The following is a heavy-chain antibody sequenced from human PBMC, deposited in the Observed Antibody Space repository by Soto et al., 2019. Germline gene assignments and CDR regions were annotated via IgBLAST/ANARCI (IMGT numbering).Heavy chain of an antibody. V-gene: IGHV4-59*01. CDR2: IYYSGST. CDR3: ARTPYGGITMVRGVPYYYYGMDV. J-gene: IGHJ6*02. D-gene: IGHD3-10*01. Sequence: PSETLSLTCTVSGGSISSYYWSWIRQPPGKGLEWIGYIYYSGSTNYNPSLKSRVTISVDTSKNQFSLKLSPVTAADTAVYYCARTPYGGITMVRGVPYYYYGMDVWGQGTTVTVSS. CDR1: GGSISSYY.